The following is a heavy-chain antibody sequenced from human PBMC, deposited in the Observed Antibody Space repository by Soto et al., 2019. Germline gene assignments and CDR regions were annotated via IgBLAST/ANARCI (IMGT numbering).Heavy chain of an antibody. Sequence: GGSLRLSCAASGFTFRSFTMNWVRQAPGKGLEWVSTISSNSAYIYYTDALRGRFTISRDNAKNSLHLQMNSLRAEDTAVYYCTRDASRDSSARGWFDPWGPGTLVTVFS. CDR3: TRDASRDSSARGWFDP. J-gene: IGHJ5*02. V-gene: IGHV3-21*01. CDR1: GFTFRSFT. D-gene: IGHD6-13*01. CDR2: ISSNSAYI.